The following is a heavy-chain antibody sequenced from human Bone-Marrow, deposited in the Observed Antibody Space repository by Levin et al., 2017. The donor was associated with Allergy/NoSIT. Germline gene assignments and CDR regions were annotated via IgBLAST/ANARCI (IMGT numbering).Heavy chain of an antibody. CDR1: GGSISSGDYY. CDR3: ARVRGAVWNYAIDY. Sequence: PSETLSLTCTVSGGSISSGDYYWSWIRQPPGKGLEWIGYIYYSGSTYYNPSLKSRVTISVDTSKNQFSLKLSSVTAADTAVYYCARVRGAVWNYAIDYWGQGTLVTVSS. D-gene: IGHD1-7*01. J-gene: IGHJ4*02. CDR2: IYYSGST. V-gene: IGHV4-30-4*01.